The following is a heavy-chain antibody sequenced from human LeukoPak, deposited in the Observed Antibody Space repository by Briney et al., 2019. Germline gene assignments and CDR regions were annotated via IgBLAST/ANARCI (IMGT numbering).Heavy chain of an antibody. CDR3: ASGRFGEFDY. CDR1: GGSISSGGYY. Sequence: SETLSLTCTVSGGSISSGGYYWSWIRQHPGKGLEWIGYIYYSGSTYYNPSLKSRVTISVDTSKNQFSLKLSSVTAADTAVYYCASGRFGEFDYWGQGTLVTVSS. CDR2: IYYSGST. V-gene: IGHV4-31*03. D-gene: IGHD3-16*01. J-gene: IGHJ4*02.